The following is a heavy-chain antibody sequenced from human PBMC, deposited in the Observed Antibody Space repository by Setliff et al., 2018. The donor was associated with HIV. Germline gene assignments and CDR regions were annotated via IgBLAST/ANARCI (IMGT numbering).Heavy chain of an antibody. D-gene: IGHD2-2*01. CDR3: ARAMGGSRTDFDY. CDR2: IHYSGST. J-gene: IGHJ4*02. V-gene: IGHV4-59*11. CDR1: GGSISSHY. Sequence: ASETLSLTCTVSGGSISSHYWSWIRQPPGQGLEWIGYIHYSGSTNYKPSLKRRVTISIDTSKDQFSLKLTSVTAADTAVYYCARAMGGSRTDFDYWGQGTRVTVSS.